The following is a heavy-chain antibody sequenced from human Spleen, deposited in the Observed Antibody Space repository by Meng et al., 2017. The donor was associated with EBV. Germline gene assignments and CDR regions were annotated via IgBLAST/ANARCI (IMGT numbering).Heavy chain of an antibody. CDR3: ASEPPSLYLGAY. J-gene: IGHJ4*02. D-gene: IGHD2-15*01. Sequence: RVGYGGCLVPPGGALRLPCGVSGFTYSNYWMHWVRQAPGKGLVWVSFITSDGSGTNYADSVKGRFTISRDNAKNMLYLQMNSLRDEDTAVYYCASEPPSLYLGAYWGQGTLVTVSS. CDR1: GFTYSNYW. V-gene: IGHV3-74*01. CDR2: ITSDGSGT.